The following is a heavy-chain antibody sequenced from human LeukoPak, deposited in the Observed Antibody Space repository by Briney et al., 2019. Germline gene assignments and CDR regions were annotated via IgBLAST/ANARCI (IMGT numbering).Heavy chain of an antibody. CDR3: ARDHWGSLDY. CDR2: TSNSGCT. J-gene: IGHJ4*02. D-gene: IGHD7-27*01. Sequence: SETLSLTCTVSGDSLSSGGHSWGWVRLPPGKGLEWIGYTSNSGCTNCNPSLESRVTLSVDTSKSQFSLKLTSVTAADTAAYYCARDHWGSLDYWGQGILVTVSS. CDR1: GDSLSSGGHS. V-gene: IGHV4-61*08.